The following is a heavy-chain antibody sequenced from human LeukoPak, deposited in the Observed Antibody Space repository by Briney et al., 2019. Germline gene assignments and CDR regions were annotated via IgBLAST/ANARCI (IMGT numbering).Heavy chain of an antibody. Sequence: PSETLSLTCTVSGGSISSSSYYWGWIRQPPGKGLEWIGTISYSGSTYYNPSLKSRVTISVDTSKNQFSLRLSSLTAADTAVFYCARQRGSCSGGSCYSESGIFDYWGQGTLVTVSS. CDR2: ISYSGST. V-gene: IGHV4-39*01. CDR3: ARQRGSCSGGSCYSESGIFDY. CDR1: GGSISSSSYY. D-gene: IGHD2-15*01. J-gene: IGHJ4*02.